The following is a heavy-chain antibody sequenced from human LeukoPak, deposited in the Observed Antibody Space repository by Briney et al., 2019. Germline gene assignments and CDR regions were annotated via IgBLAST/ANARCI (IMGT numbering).Heavy chain of an antibody. J-gene: IGHJ4*02. CDR3: ARGPIAALYYFDY. V-gene: IGHV3-48*03. CDR2: ISDNGGNT. D-gene: IGHD6-6*01. CDR1: GGSFIGFH. Sequence: LSLTCAVYGGSFIGFHWNWIRQAPGKGLEWVSSISDNGGNTYYADSVKGRFTISRDNAKNSLYLQMNSLRAEDTAVYYCARGPIAALYYFDYWGQGTLVTVSS.